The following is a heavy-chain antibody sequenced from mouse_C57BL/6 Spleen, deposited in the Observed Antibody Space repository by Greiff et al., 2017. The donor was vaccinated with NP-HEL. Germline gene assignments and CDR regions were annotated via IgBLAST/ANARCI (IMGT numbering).Heavy chain of an antibody. CDR2: ISSGSSTI. Sequence: EVKLVESGGGLVKPGGSLKLSCAASGFTFSDYGMHWVRQAPEKGLEWVAYISSGSSTIYYADTVKGRFTISSDNAKNTLFLQLTSLRSEDTAMYYCAKIYYGNPYYFAMDYWGQGTSVTVSS. CDR3: AKIYYGNPYYFAMDY. J-gene: IGHJ4*01. D-gene: IGHD2-1*01. CDR1: GFTFSDYG. V-gene: IGHV5-17*01.